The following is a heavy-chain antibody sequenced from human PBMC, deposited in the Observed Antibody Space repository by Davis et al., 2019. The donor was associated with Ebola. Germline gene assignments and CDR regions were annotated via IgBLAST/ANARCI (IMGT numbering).Heavy chain of an antibody. CDR2: IYSGGST. D-gene: IGHD6-13*01. V-gene: IGHV3-66*01. CDR1: GFTVSSNY. J-gene: IGHJ4*02. CDR3: AKDGEPYSSSWYFDY. Sequence: GGSLRLSCAASGFTVSSNYMSWVRQAPGKGLEWVSVIYSGGSTYYADSVKGRFTISRDNSKNTLYLQMNSLRAEDTAVYYCAKDGEPYSSSWYFDYWGQGTPVTVSS.